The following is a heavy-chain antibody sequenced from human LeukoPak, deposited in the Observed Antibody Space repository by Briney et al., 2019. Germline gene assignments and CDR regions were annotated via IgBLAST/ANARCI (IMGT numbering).Heavy chain of an antibody. CDR1: GFTFSSYG. Sequence: GGSLRLSCAASGFTFSSYGMHWIRQAPGKGLEWVAFIRNDGSIIYNADSVKGRFTISRDNSKNTLYLQMNSLRAEDTAVYYCAKEYDFWSGFDYWGQGTLVTVSS. J-gene: IGHJ4*02. CDR3: AKEYDFWSGFDY. CDR2: IRNDGSII. D-gene: IGHD3-3*01. V-gene: IGHV3-30*02.